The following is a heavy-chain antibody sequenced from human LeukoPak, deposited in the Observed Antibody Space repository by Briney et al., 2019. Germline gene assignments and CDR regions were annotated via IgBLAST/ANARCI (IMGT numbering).Heavy chain of an antibody. D-gene: IGHD2-21*02. CDR1: GGSFSGYY. J-gene: IGHJ4*02. CDR2: INHSGST. Sequence: SETLSLTCAVYGGSFSGYYWSWLRQPPGKGLEWLGEINHSGSTNYNPSLKSRVTISVDTSKNQFSLKLSSVTAADTAVYYCARGPPYIVVVTGIGFFDSWGQGTLVTVSS. CDR3: ARGPPYIVVVTGIGFFDS. V-gene: IGHV4-34*01.